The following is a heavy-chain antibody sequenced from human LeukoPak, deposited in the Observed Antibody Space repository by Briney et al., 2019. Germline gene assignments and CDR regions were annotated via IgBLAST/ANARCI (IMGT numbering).Heavy chain of an antibody. CDR2: IYPGDSDT. J-gene: IGHJ3*02. D-gene: IGHD3-22*01. CDR3: ARLSAMIVVVTNYAFDI. Sequence: GESLKISCKGSGYSFTSYWSGWVRQMPGKGLEWMGIIYPGDSDTRYSPSFQGQVTISADKSISTAYLQWSSLKASDTAMYYCARLSAMIVVVTNYAFDIWGQGTMVTVSS. CDR1: GYSFTSYW. V-gene: IGHV5-51*01.